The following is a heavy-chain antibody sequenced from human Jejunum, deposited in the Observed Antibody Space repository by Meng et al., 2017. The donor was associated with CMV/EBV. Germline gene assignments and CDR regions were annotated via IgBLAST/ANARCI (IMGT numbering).Heavy chain of an antibody. V-gene: IGHV3-53*01. J-gene: IGHJ4*02. D-gene: IGHD2-2*01. CDR1: GWTVRTRD. Sequence: ACGWTVRTRDGTGGLQARGKWRGWSSCSVSTGNTDNADTVKGRFTITRDTSKNTLYLQMNSLRAEDTAVYYCEGAVGGGHFDYWGQGTLVTVSS. CDR2: SVSTGNT. CDR3: EGAVGGGHFDY.